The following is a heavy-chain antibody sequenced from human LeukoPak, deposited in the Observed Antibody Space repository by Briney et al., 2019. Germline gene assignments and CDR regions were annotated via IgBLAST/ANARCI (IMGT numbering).Heavy chain of an antibody. V-gene: IGHV1-18*01. Sequence: ASVKVSCKASGYTFTSYGISWVRQPPGQGLEWMGWISAYNGNTNYAQKLQGRVTMTTDTSTSTAYMELRSLRSDDTAVYYCARIYVSPNWFDPWGQGTLVTVSS. CDR2: ISAYNGNT. J-gene: IGHJ5*02. CDR1: GYTFTSYG. D-gene: IGHD3-16*01. CDR3: ARIYVSPNWFDP.